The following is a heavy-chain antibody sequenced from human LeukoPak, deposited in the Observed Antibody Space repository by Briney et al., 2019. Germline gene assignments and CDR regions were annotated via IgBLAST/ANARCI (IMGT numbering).Heavy chain of an antibody. V-gene: IGHV3-48*04. D-gene: IGHD2-2*02. CDR3: SRDDCTSTSYYTDVDS. CDR1: GFTFSDYI. J-gene: IGHJ4*02. Sequence: GGSLRLSCAASGFTFSDYIMQWVRQAPGKGLEWVSYISRSSSTIYYADSVKGRFTISRDNAKNSLYLQMNSLTAADTAVYYCSRDDCTSTSYYTDVDSWGQGTLVTVSS. CDR2: ISRSSSTI.